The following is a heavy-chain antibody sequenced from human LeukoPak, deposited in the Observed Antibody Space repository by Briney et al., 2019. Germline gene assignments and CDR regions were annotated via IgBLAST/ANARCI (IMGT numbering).Heavy chain of an antibody. V-gene: IGHV4-39*01. CDR2: THQSGSP. Sequence: SDTLSLICTVSGGSISSSSYYWGWIRQPPGKGLEWVGSTHQSGSPYYNPSLKSRVTISVDTSKNQFFLRLHSVTAADTAVYYCARHIPEWGLLGLFDFWGQGTLVTVSS. J-gene: IGHJ4*02. CDR1: GGSISSSSYY. CDR3: ARHIPEWGLLGLFDF. D-gene: IGHD1-26*01.